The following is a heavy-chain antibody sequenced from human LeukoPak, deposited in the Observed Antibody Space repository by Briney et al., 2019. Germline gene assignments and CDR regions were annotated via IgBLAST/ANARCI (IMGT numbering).Heavy chain of an antibody. CDR2: IIPIFGTA. Sequence: ASVKVSCKASGGTFSSYAISWVRQAPGQGLEWMGGIIPIFGTANYAQKFQGRVTITADESTSTAYMELSSLRSEDTAVYYCAKSHRSLHLYDMVSEEFDYWGQGTLVTVSS. J-gene: IGHJ4*02. V-gene: IGHV1-69*13. CDR1: GGTFSSYA. CDR3: AKSHRSLHLYDMVSEEFDY. D-gene: IGHD3-10*01.